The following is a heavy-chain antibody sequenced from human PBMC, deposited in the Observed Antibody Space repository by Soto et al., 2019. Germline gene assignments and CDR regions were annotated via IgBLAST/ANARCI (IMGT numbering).Heavy chain of an antibody. J-gene: IGHJ4*02. D-gene: IGHD5-12*01. Sequence: SETLSLTCTVSGASISSGDYFWSWIRQSPGKGLEWIGYIYDSGSSYYNPSLKSRVTMAVDTSKNQFSLKLRSVTAADTAVYYCAREKGYISGPKNFDYWGQGTLVTV. CDR2: IYDSGSS. CDR1: GASISSGDYF. V-gene: IGHV4-30-4*01. CDR3: AREKGYISGPKNFDY.